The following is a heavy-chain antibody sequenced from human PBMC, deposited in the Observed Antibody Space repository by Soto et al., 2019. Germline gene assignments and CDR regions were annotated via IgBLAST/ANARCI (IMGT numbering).Heavy chain of an antibody. D-gene: IGHD1-26*01. V-gene: IGHV4-34*01. CDR1: GGSFSGYY. CDR3: ARGADGSTGHFDY. CDR2: INHSGST. Sequence: SETLSLTCAVYGGSFSGYYWSWIRQPPGKGLEWIGEINHSGSTNYNPSLKSRVTISVDTSKNQFSLKLSSVTAADTAVYYCARGADGSTGHFDYWGQGTLVTVSS. J-gene: IGHJ4*02.